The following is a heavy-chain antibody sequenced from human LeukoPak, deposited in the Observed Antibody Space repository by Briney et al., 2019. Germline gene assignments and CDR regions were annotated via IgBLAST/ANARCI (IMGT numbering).Heavy chain of an antibody. J-gene: IGHJ4*02. CDR1: SGSISTSNYY. V-gene: IGHV4-39*07. CDR2: IFYSGST. CDR3: ARDRYGSYTDY. Sequence: SETLSLTCTVSSGSISTSNYYWGWVRQPPGKALEWIGNIFYSGSTYYSPSLKSRVTISLDTSRNQFSLKLNSVTAADTAVYYCARDRYGSYTDYWGQGTLVTVSS. D-gene: IGHD1-26*01.